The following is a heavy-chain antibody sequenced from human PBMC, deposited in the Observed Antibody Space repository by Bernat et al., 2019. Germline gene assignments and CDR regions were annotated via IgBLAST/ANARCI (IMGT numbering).Heavy chain of an antibody. CDR1: GGSISSYY. J-gene: IGHJ4*02. D-gene: IGHD6-6*01. V-gene: IGHV4-59*01. Sequence: QVQLQESGPGLVKPSETLSLTCTVSGGSISSYYWSWIRQPPGKGLEWIGYIYYSGSTNYNPSLKSRVPISVDTSKNQFSLKLSSVTAADTAVYYCARSEMSIAARDLFDYWGQGTLVTVSS. CDR3: ARSEMSIAARDLFDY. CDR2: IYYSGST.